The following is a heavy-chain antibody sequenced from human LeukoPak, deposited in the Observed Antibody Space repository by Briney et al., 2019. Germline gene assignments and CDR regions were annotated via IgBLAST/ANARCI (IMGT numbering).Heavy chain of an antibody. CDR2: INPSGSSA. V-gene: IGHV1-46*01. CDR1: GYSFASYY. Sequence: GASVKVSCKASGYSFASYYMHWVRQAPGQGLEWMGFINPSGSSAAYAQKFQGRLTMTRDMFTSTDYMELTSLTSDDTAVYYCVRGAHEREYFQHWGQGTLVTVSS. CDR3: VRGAHEREYFQH. J-gene: IGHJ1*01.